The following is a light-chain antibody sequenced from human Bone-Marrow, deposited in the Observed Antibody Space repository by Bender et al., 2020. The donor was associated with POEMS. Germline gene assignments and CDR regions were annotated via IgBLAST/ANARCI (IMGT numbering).Light chain of an antibody. CDR3: SSYTSSSTLGSWV. V-gene: IGLV1-40*01. Sequence: QSVLTQPPSVSGAPGQRVTISCTGSSSNTGSGYDINWYQHLPGTAPKLLIYGYNNRPSGVPDRFSGSKSGTSASLAITGLQAEDEADYYCSSYTSSSTLGSWVFGGGTKLTVL. CDR2: GYN. J-gene: IGLJ3*02. CDR1: SSNTGSGYD.